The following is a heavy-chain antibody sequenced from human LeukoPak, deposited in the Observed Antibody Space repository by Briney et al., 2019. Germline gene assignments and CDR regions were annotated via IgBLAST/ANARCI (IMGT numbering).Heavy chain of an antibody. CDR1: GFTFSSYS. CDR2: ISGSGGST. J-gene: IGHJ4*02. D-gene: IGHD6-13*01. CDR3: AKGGGPYSSSWYEWDPTPDFDY. Sequence: GGSLRLSCAASGFTFSSYSMNWVRQAPGKGLEWVSAISGSGGSTYYADSVKGRFTISRDNSKNTLYLQMNSLRAEDTAVYYCAKGGGPYSSSWYEWDPTPDFDYWGQGTLVTVSS. V-gene: IGHV3-23*01.